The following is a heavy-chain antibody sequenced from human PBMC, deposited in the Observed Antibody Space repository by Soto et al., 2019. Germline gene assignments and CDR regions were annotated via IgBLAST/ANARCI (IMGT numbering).Heavy chain of an antibody. V-gene: IGHV3-7*03. CDR3: AREDYDSSGYLYYFDY. D-gene: IGHD3-22*01. CDR1: GFTFSSYW. CDR2: IKQDGSEK. Sequence: GGSLRLSCAASGFTFSSYWMSWVRQAPGKGLEWVANIKQDGSEKYYVDSVKGRFTISRDNAKNSLYLQMNSLRAEDTAVYYCAREDYDSSGYLYYFDYWGQGTLVTVSS. J-gene: IGHJ4*02.